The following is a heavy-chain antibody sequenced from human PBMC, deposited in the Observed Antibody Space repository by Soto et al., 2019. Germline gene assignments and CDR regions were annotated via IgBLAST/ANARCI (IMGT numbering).Heavy chain of an antibody. CDR2: SSNKANSYTT. CDR3: ARVYHWNLATYFQH. J-gene: IGHJ1*01. V-gene: IGHV3-72*01. D-gene: IGHD1-20*01. Sequence: EVQLVESGGGLVQPGGSLRLSCAVSGFTFSDHSMDWVRQAPGKGLEWVGRSSNKANSYTTEYAASVKGRFTISRDDSKNTLYLQMDSLKAENTAVYYCARVYHWNLATYFQHWGQGTLVTVSS. CDR1: GFTFSDHS.